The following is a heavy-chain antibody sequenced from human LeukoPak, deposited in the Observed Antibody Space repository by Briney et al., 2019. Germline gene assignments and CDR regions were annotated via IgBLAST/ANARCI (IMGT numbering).Heavy chain of an antibody. CDR3: ARGVRGRYFDWLLKYYFDY. CDR2: INHSGST. V-gene: IGHV4-34*01. J-gene: IGHJ4*02. D-gene: IGHD3-9*01. Sequence: SETLSLTCAVYGGSFSGYYWSWIRQPPGKGLEWIGEINHSGSTNYNPSLKSRVTISVDTSENQFSLKLSSVTAADTAVYYCARGVRGRYFDWLLKYYFDYWGQGTLVTVSS. CDR1: GGSFSGYY.